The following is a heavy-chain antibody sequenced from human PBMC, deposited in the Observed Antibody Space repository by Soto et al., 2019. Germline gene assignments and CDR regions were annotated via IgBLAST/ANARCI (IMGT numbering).Heavy chain of an antibody. D-gene: IGHD6-25*01. CDR3: AGEPKGGPAAGAIEI. Sequence: QVQLQESGPGLVKPSQTLSLTCTVSGGSISSGDYYWTLIRQPPGKGLEWIGFIFYTGSPYYNPSRKSRVAISVDTSKNQFSLNLTSVTAADTAVYFCAGEPKGGPAAGAIEIWGQGTMVTVSS. CDR1: GGSISSGDYY. J-gene: IGHJ3*02. V-gene: IGHV4-30-4*01. CDR2: IFYTGSP.